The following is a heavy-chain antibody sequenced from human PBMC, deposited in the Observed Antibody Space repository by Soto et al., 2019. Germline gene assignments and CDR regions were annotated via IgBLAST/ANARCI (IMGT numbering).Heavy chain of an antibody. Sequence: SLRLSCAISGLSVSSNYLSWVRQAPGKGLEWVSVHYSGGSTYYADSVQGRFTISRDKSNNTLYLQMRRVRAEDTAVYFCARHRHPRGTVGATSPLDPWGQGTQVTVSS. CDR3: ARHRHPRGTVGATSPLDP. V-gene: IGHV3-53*01. CDR2: HYSGGST. D-gene: IGHD1-26*01. J-gene: IGHJ5*02. CDR1: GLSVSSNY.